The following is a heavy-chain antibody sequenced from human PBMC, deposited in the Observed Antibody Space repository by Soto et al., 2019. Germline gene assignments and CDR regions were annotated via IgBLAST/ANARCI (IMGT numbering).Heavy chain of an antibody. V-gene: IGHV4-38-2*01. J-gene: IGHJ4*02. CDR1: GYSISSGYY. Sequence: SXTLSLTCAVSGYSISSGYYCGWIRQPPGKGLEWIGSIYHSGNTYYNPSLKSRVTISVDTSKNHFSLKLSSVTAADTAVYYCARARIVVAGTIVDYWGQGTLVTVSS. CDR3: ARARIVVAGTIVDY. CDR2: IYHSGNT. D-gene: IGHD6-19*01.